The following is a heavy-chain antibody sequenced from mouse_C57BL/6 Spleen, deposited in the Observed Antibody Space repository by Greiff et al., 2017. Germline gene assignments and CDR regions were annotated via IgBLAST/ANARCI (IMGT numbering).Heavy chain of an antibody. D-gene: IGHD1-1*02. V-gene: IGHV1-80*01. Sequence: QVQLQQSGAELVKPGASVKISCKASGYEFSSYWMNWVKQRPGKGLEWIGQIYPGDGDTNYNGKFKGKATLTADKSSSTAYMQLSSLTSEDSAVYFCARSGGNDAMDYWGQGTSVTVSS. J-gene: IGHJ4*01. CDR2: IYPGDGDT. CDR1: GYEFSSYW. CDR3: ARSGGNDAMDY.